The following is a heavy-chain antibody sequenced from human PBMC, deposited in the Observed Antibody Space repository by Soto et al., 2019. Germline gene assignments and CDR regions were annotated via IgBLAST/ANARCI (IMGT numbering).Heavy chain of an antibody. D-gene: IGHD6-25*01. V-gene: IGHV3-30-3*01. J-gene: IGHJ4*02. CDR3: ARARHMAAANSL. CDR2: ISYDGSNK. Sequence: GGSLRLSCAASGFTFSSYAMHWVRQAPGKGLEWVAVISYDGSNKYYADSVKGRFTISRDNSKNTLYLQMNSLRAEDTAVYYCARARHMAAANSLWVQGTLVTVSS. CDR1: GFTFSSYA.